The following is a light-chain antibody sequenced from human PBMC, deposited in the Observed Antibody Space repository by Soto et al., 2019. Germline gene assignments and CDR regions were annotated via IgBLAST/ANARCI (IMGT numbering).Light chain of an antibody. CDR2: GNS. CDR1: SSNIGAGYD. CDR3: QSYDSSLAWV. Sequence: QSVLTQPPSVSGAPGQRVTISCTGSSSNIGAGYDVHWYQQLPGTAPKLLIYGNSNRPSGFPDRFSGSKSGTSASLAITGLQAEDEADYDCQSYDSSLAWVFGGGTKVTVL. V-gene: IGLV1-40*01. J-gene: IGLJ3*02.